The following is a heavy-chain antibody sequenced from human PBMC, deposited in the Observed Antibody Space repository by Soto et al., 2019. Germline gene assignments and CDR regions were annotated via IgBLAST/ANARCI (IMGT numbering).Heavy chain of an antibody. V-gene: IGHV4-59*08. CDR2: MGYSGYT. Sequence: QVQLHESGPGLVKPSETLSLTCTVSGGPMSSYYCSWFRQPPGKGLEWIGNMGYSGYTSYTPSLRSPLTSSLATSKHQSPLQSTAVTAAASPVYYSARQGFGPLHGLVDVWGQGTTVIVS. CDR1: GGPMSSYY. CDR3: ARQGFGPLHGLVDV. J-gene: IGHJ6*02. D-gene: IGHD3-10*01.